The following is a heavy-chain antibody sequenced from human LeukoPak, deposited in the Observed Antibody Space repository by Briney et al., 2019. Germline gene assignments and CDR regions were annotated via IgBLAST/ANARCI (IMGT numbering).Heavy chain of an antibody. J-gene: IGHJ3*02. D-gene: IGHD7-27*01. V-gene: IGHV4-38-2*02. CDR3: ARQDTGDGRAFDI. CDR1: GYSITSGYY. Sequence: SETLSLTCTVSGYSITSGYYWAWIRQSPGKGLEWIGSIYHSGNTYYNPSLKSRVIILVDTSKNQFSLQLGSVTAADTAVYYCARQDTGDGRAFDIWGQGTMVTVSS. CDR2: IYHSGNT.